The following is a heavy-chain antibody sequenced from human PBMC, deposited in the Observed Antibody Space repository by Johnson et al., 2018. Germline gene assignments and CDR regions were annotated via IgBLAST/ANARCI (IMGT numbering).Heavy chain of an antibody. D-gene: IGHD6-13*01. V-gene: IGHV5-51*03. Sequence: EVQLLESGAEVKEPGESLKISCKGSGYSFTSYWIGWVRQMPGKGLEWMGIIYPGDSDTRYSPSFQGQVTISADKSISTASLQRSSLKAPDTAMYYCARRIAAAGDAFDIWGQGTMVTVSS. CDR1: GYSFTSYW. CDR3: ARRIAAAGDAFDI. CDR2: IYPGDSDT. J-gene: IGHJ3*02.